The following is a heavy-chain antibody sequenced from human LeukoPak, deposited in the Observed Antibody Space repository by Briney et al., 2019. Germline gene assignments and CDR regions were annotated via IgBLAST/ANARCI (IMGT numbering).Heavy chain of an antibody. D-gene: IGHD6-13*01. CDR2: IYSGGST. J-gene: IGHJ6*03. CDR1: GFTVSSNY. V-gene: IGHV3-53*01. Sequence: PGGSLRLSCAASGFTVSSNYMSWVRQAPGKGLEWVSVIYSGGSTYYADSVKGRFTISRDNSKNTLYPQMNSLRAEDTAVYYCARGLAGTDYYYYMDVWGKGTTVTVSS. CDR3: ARGLAGTDYYYYMDV.